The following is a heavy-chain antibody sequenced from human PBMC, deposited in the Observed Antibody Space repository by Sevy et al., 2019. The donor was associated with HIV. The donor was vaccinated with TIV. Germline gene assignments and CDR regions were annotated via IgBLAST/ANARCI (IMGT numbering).Heavy chain of an antibody. CDR3: AKDGPRDYWSAYSTGYFDY. CDR2: ISSNGFST. V-gene: IGHV3-23*01. D-gene: IGHD3-3*01. CDR1: GFRFDYYA. Sequence: GGSLRLSCAVSGFRFDYYAMTWVRQAPGKGLEWVSTISSNGFSTYYTDSVKGRFTIFRDNLKNTLYLQMNSMRVEDTAVYFCAKDGPRDYWSAYSTGYFDYWGQGSLVTVS. J-gene: IGHJ4*02.